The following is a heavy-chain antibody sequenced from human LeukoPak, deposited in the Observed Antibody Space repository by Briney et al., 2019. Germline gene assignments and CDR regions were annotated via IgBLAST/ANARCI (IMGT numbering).Heavy chain of an antibody. V-gene: IGHV4-61*08. J-gene: IGHJ3*02. Sequence: PSETLSLTCTVSGGSISSGGYYWSWIRQPPGKGLEWIGYIYYSGSTNYNPSLKSRVTISVDTSKNQFSLKLSSVTAADTAVYYCARARAPYYDFWSGYSKPYDAFDIWGQGTMVTVSS. CDR1: GGSISSGGYY. D-gene: IGHD3-3*01. CDR3: ARARAPYYDFWSGYSKPYDAFDI. CDR2: IYYSGST.